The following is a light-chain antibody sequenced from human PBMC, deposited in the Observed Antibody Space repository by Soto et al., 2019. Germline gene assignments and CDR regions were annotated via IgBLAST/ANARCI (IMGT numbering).Light chain of an antibody. Sequence: QSMSSLLAAERSRDTITCLASQGIRKDLGWYQVKPGKAPKLLIFAASTLLSGVPAVFSVSASGIDFSLRVSSQLLEVFAGYYFRLEVTYPRTFGLGTRVDIK. CDR1: QGIRKD. CDR3: RLEVTYPRT. CDR2: AAS. V-gene: IGKV1-6*01. J-gene: IGKJ1*01.